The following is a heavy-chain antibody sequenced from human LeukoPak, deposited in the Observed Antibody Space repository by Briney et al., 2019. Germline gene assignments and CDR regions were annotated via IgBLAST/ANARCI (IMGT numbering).Heavy chain of an antibody. V-gene: IGHV5-51*01. CDR2: SYPGDSDT. CDR1: GYSFTSYW. J-gene: IGHJ3*02. D-gene: IGHD3-10*01. CDR3: TRRTRGGSGSYGDAFDI. Sequence: GESLKISCKGSGYSFTSYWIGWVRRMPGKGLEWMGISYPGDSDTRYSPSFQGQVTISVDKSITTAYLQWSSLQASDTAMYYCTRRTRGGSGSYGDAFDIWGQGTMVTVSS.